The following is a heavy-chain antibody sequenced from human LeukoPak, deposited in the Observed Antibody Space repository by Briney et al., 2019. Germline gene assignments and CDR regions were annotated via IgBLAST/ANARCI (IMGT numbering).Heavy chain of an antibody. CDR3: ARVPYGDYVD. V-gene: IGHV4-39*07. CDR1: GGSISSSSYY. D-gene: IGHD4-17*01. J-gene: IGHJ4*02. Sequence: PSETLSLTCTVSGGSISSSSYYWGWIRQPPGKGLQWIGSVYYSGSTYYHPSLKSRVTISLGTSNKKFSLRLNSVTAADTAMYYCARVPYGDYVDWGQGILVTVSS. CDR2: VYYSGST.